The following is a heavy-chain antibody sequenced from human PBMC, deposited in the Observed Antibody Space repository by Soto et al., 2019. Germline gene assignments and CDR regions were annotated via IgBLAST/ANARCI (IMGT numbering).Heavy chain of an antibody. D-gene: IGHD5-12*01. CDR3: ARVQSGYDFAY. CDR2: ISANNGNT. V-gene: IGHV1-18*01. CDR1: GYTFTSYG. Sequence: QVQLVQSGAEVKKPGASVKVSCKASGYTFTSYGINWVRQAPGQGLEWMGWISANNGNTHYAQKLQGRLTVTXXTSTSTAYMELRSLRSDDTAVYYCARVQSGYDFAYWGQGTLVTVSS. J-gene: IGHJ4*02.